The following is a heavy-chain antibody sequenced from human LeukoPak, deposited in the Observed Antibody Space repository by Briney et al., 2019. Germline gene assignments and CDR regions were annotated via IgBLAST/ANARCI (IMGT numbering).Heavy chain of an antibody. CDR2: TYYRSKWYN. CDR1: GDSVSSNSAA. V-gene: IGHV6-1*01. Sequence: SQTLSLTCDISGDSVSSNSAAWNWIRQSPSRGLEWLGRTYYRSKWYNDYAVSVKSRITINPDTSKNQFSLQLNSVTPEDTAVYYCASSVYDILTGYLYYFDYWGQGTLVTVSS. CDR3: ASSVYDILTGYLYYFDY. J-gene: IGHJ4*02. D-gene: IGHD3-9*01.